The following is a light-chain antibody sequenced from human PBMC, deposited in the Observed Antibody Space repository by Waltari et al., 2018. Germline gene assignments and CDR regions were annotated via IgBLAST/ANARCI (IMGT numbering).Light chain of an antibody. Sequence: DIQMTQSPSSLSASVGDRVTITCRASQGINNHLAWYQQKPGKVPTLLIYSAFTLQSGVPSRFSGSGSGTDFTLTISSLHPEDVATYYCQKYNSAPRTFGPGTKVEIK. V-gene: IGKV1-27*01. J-gene: IGKJ1*01. CDR3: QKYNSAPRT. CDR1: QGINNH. CDR2: SAF.